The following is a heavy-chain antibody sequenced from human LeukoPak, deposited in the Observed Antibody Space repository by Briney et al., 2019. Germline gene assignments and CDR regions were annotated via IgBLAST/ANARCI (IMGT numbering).Heavy chain of an antibody. CDR2: ISSSSSYI. CDR1: GLTFSNYC. V-gene: IGHV3-21*04. J-gene: IGHJ6*03. D-gene: IGHD2-15*01. Sequence: PGGSLRLSCAASGLTFSNYCMNWVRQAPGKGLEWVSFISSSSSYINYGDSVKGRFTISRDNAKNSLYLQMNSLRAEDTAVYYCAISGGYCSGGSCYSMLDYYYMDVWGKGTTVTISS. CDR3: AISGGYCSGGSCYSMLDYYYMDV.